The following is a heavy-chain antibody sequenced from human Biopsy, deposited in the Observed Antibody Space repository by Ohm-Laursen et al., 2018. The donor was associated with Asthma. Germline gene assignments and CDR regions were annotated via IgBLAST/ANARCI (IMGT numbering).Heavy chain of an antibody. CDR1: GFTFRSYA. CDR3: ARDVMEWYLPAFDF. CDR2: GGSYYDGGLK. D-gene: IGHD3-3*01. J-gene: IGHJ4*02. V-gene: IGHV3-30*09. Sequence: SLRLSCSTSGFTFRSYAMHWVRQAPGKGLEWVAVGGSYYDGGLKYYADSVNGRFAVSRDDSKNTLYLQMNSLRPDDTAVYYCARDVMEWYLPAFDFWGQGTLVTVSS.